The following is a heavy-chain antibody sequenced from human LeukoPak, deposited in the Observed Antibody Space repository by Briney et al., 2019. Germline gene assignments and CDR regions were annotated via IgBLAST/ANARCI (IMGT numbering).Heavy chain of an antibody. V-gene: IGHV4-34*01. CDR1: GGSFSGYY. CDR2: IYHSGST. D-gene: IGHD3-10*01. Sequence: SETLSLTCAVYGGSFSGYYWGWIRQPPGKGLEWIGSIYHSGSTYYNPSLKSRVTISVDTSKNQLSLRLRSVTAADTAVYYCARGYGSGSYYNEWGQGTLVTVSS. CDR3: ARGYGSGSYYNE. J-gene: IGHJ4*02.